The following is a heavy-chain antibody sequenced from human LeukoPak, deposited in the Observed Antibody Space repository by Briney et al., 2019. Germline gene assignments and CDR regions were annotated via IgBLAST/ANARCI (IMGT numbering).Heavy chain of an antibody. V-gene: IGHV4-39*01. J-gene: IGHJ4*02. CDR2: INYSGST. Sequence: SETLSLTCTVPGGSISSTFYYWGWIRQPPGKRLEWVGSINYSGSTYYNPSLKSRVTISVDTSKNQFSLKLSSVTAADTAVYYCATSAGSYYIPYYFDYWGQGTLVTVSS. D-gene: IGHD3-10*01. CDR1: GGSISSTFYY. CDR3: ATSAGSYYIPYYFDY.